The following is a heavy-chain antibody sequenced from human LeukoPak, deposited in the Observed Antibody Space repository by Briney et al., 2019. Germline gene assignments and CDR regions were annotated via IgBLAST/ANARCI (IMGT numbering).Heavy chain of an antibody. CDR1: GVSISSNY. CDR2: IYTSGST. Sequence: TPSETLSLTCTVSGVSISSNYWSWIRQPAGKGLEWIGRIYTSGSTNYNPSLKSRVTMSVDTSKNQFSLNLSSVTAADTAVYYCAILTAGIDYIDYWGQGTLVTVSS. J-gene: IGHJ4*02. CDR3: AILTAGIDYIDY. D-gene: IGHD3-10*01. V-gene: IGHV4-4*07.